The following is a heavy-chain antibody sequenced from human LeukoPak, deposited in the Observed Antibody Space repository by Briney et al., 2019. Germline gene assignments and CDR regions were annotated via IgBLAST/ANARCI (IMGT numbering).Heavy chain of an antibody. Sequence: SETLSLTCTVSGGSISSYYWSWIRQPPGKGLEWIGYIYYSGSTNYNPSLKSRVTISVDTSKSQFSLKLSSVTAADTAVYYCARDPGITMVRGVIWSYGMDVWGKGTTVTVSS. CDR2: IYYSGST. CDR3: ARDPGITMVRGVIWSYGMDV. D-gene: IGHD3-10*01. J-gene: IGHJ6*04. V-gene: IGHV4-59*01. CDR1: GGSISSYY.